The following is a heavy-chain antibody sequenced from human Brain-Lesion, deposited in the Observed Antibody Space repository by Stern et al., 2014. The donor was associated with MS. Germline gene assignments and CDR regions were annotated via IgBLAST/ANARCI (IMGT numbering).Heavy chain of an antibody. D-gene: IGHD3-22*01. J-gene: IGHJ4*02. V-gene: IGHV4-30-4*01. CDR1: GGSISSGDNY. CDR3: ARGGPRDYDSSAYQLFDY. Sequence: VQLVQSGPGLVKPSQTLSLTCSVSGGSISSGDNYWSWIRQPPGKGLEWIGYIYYIGSTFYNPSLKSRVTMSVDTSQNQFSLKLSSVTAADTAVYYCARGGPRDYDSSAYQLFDYWGQGTLVTVSS. CDR2: IYYIGST.